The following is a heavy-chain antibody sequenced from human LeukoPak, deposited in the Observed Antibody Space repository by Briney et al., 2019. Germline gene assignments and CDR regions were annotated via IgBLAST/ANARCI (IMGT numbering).Heavy chain of an antibody. CDR1: GLTFSSSW. V-gene: IGHV3-7*01. CDR2: MNQDGSER. Sequence: AGGSLRLSCAASGLTFSSSWMSWVRQAPGRGLEWVANMNQDGSERYSVDSVKGRFTISRDNAKNSLYLQMNSLRAEDTAVYYCARENYDFWSGRKYYHMDVWGKGTTVTVSS. J-gene: IGHJ6*03. CDR3: ARENYDFWSGRKYYHMDV. D-gene: IGHD3-3*01.